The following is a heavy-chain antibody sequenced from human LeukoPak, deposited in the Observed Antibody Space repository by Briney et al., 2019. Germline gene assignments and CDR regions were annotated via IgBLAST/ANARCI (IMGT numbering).Heavy chain of an antibody. Sequence: GESLKISCAASGFTFSSYWMSWVRQAPGKGLEWVANIKQDGSEKYYVDSVKGRFTISRDNAKNSLYLQMNSLRAEDTAVYYCARDYVYYYYYMDVWGKGTTVTVSS. V-gene: IGHV3-7*01. J-gene: IGHJ6*03. CDR3: ARDYVYYYYYMDV. D-gene: IGHD3-10*02. CDR2: IKQDGSEK. CDR1: GFTFSSYW.